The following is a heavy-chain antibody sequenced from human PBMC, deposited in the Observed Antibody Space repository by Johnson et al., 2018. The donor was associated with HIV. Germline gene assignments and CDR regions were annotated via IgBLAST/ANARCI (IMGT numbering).Heavy chain of an antibody. CDR3: ERGITMIVVGKGDAFDI. CDR2: ISYDGSNK. Sequence: QVQLVESGGGVVRPERSLRLSCSASGFTFSRYAMHWVRQAPGKWLEWVACISYDGSNKYYPNSLKGRFTISRDNSKNTLYLQMNSLRAEDTAVDYCERGITMIVVGKGDAFDIWGQGTMVTVSS. J-gene: IGHJ3*02. D-gene: IGHD3-22*01. V-gene: IGHV3-30-3*01. CDR1: GFTFSRYA.